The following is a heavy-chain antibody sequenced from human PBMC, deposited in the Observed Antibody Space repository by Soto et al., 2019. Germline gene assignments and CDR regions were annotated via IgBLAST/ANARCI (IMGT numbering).Heavy chain of an antibody. CDR1: GGSINSADYY. Sequence: QVRLQESGPGLVKPSQTLSLTCPVSGGSINSADYYWSWIRQPPGKGLEWIGYIYHSGSIYYNPSLEPRRTLSVDTSKNQFSLKFSSVTAADTSDYYCSAGAPGKLTLPFYGVDVWGQGNTLTFS. CDR3: SAGAPGKLTLPFYGVDV. J-gene: IGHJ6*02. D-gene: IGHD3-3*02. CDR2: IYHSGSI. V-gene: IGHV4-30-4*01.